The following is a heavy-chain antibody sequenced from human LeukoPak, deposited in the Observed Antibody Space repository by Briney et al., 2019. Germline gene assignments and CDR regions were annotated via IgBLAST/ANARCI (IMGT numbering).Heavy chain of an antibody. V-gene: IGHV4-31*03. CDR2: IYYSGST. D-gene: IGHD3-10*01. J-gene: IGHJ4*02. CDR3: ARDKYGSGSYVDY. Sequence: SETPSLTCTVSGGSISSGGYYWSWIRQHPGKGLEWIGYIYYSGSTYYNPSLKSRVTISVDTSKNQFSLKLSSVTAADTAVYYCARDKYGSGSYVDYWGQGTLVTVSS. CDR1: GGSISSGGYY.